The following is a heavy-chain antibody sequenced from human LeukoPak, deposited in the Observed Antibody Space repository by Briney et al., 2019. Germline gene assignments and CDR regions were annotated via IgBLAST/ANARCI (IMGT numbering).Heavy chain of an antibody. Sequence: GGSLRLSCVASGFTFSSYAIHWVRQAPGKGLEWVAVISNDGNNKYYADSVKGRFTISRDNSKNTLFLQMNSLRAEDTAVYYCARGGYSSSWYHFDYWGQGTLVTVSS. CDR2: ISNDGNNK. CDR1: GFTFSSYA. J-gene: IGHJ4*02. D-gene: IGHD6-13*01. CDR3: ARGGYSSSWYHFDY. V-gene: IGHV3-30*14.